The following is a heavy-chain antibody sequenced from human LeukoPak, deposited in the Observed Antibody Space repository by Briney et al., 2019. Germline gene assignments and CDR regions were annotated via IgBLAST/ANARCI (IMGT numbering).Heavy chain of an antibody. CDR1: GFTFSSYA. Sequence: PGRFLRLSCAASGFTFSSYAMHWVRQAPGKGLEWVAVISYDGSNKYYADSVKGRFTISRDNSKNTLYLQMNSLRAEDTAVYYRARDPTGSSSWYYYYGMDVWGQGTTVTVSS. J-gene: IGHJ6*02. CDR2: ISYDGSNK. D-gene: IGHD6-13*01. CDR3: ARDPTGSSSWYYYYGMDV. V-gene: IGHV3-30*04.